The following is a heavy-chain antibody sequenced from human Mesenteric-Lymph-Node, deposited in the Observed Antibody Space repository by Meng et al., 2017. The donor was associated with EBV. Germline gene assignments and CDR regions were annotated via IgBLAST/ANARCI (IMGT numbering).Heavy chain of an antibody. CDR1: GDSVSSHDFS. V-gene: IGHV4-30-2*01. J-gene: IGHJ4*02. CDR3: ARGGDYHDY. Sequence: QVQLQDSGSGLVKPSQTLSLTCVVSGDSVSSHDFSWSWIRQPPGKGLEWIGFIYHAGATNYNPSLKSRVTLSIDKSQNQFSLRLSSVSAADTAVYYCARGGDYHDYWGQGILVTVSS. CDR2: IYHAGAT.